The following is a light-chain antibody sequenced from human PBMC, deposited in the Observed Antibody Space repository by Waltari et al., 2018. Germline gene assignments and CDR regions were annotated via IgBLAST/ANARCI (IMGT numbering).Light chain of an antibody. CDR1: QIVRSAY. CDR3: HQYADSPVT. V-gene: IGKV3-20*01. J-gene: IGKJ3*01. CDR2: DAS. Sequence: EIEMTQSPASLSVSPGETAILTCRASQIVRSAYLGWYQQKPGQAPRSRIFDASYRATGIPDRFSGSGSGTDFTLTINSVEPEDFATYYCHQYADSPVTFGPGTKVDFK.